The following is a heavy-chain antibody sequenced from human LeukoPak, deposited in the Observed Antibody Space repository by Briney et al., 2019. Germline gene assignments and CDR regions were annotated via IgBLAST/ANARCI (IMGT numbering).Heavy chain of an antibody. CDR2: ISYDGSNK. CDR1: GFTLSSYA. J-gene: IGHJ4*02. Sequence: GGSLRLSCAASGFTLSSYAMHWVRQAPGKGLEWVAVISYDGSNKYYADSVKGRFTISRDNSKNTLYPQMNSLRAEDTAVYYCASPATAGTSAFDYWGQGTLVTVSS. V-gene: IGHV3-30-3*01. D-gene: IGHD6-13*01. CDR3: ASPATAGTSAFDY.